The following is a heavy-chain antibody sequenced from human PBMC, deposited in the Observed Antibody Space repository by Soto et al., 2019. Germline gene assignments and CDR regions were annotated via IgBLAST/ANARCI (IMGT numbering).Heavy chain of an antibody. J-gene: IGHJ4*02. V-gene: IGHV4-34*01. D-gene: IGHD3-16*01. CDR3: ARDNYANPGWFDY. CDR2: INHSGST. CDR1: GGSFSGYY. Sequence: SETLSLTCAVYGGSFSGYYWSWIRQPPGKGLEWIGEINHSGSTNYNPSLKSRVTISVDTSKNQFSLKLSSVTAADTAVYYCARDNYANPGWFDYWGQGALVTVSS.